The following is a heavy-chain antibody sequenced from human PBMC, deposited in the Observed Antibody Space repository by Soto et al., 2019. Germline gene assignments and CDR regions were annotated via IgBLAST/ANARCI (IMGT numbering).Heavy chain of an antibody. CDR1: GGTFSSYS. CDR2: IIPIFGTA. Sequence: QVQLVQSGAEVKKPGSSVKVSCKASGGTFSSYSINWVRQAPGQGPEWMGEIIPIFGTANYAQKFQGRVTITAAESTSTAYMELSCLSSEDTAVYYCARDGGRHSGGIDYWGQGTLVTVSS. V-gene: IGHV1-69*01. D-gene: IGHD1-26*01. CDR3: ARDGGRHSGGIDY. J-gene: IGHJ4*02.